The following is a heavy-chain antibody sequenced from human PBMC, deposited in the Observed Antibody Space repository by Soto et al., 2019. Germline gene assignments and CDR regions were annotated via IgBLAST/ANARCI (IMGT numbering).Heavy chain of an antibody. Sequence: GESLKISCKGSGYSFTSYWISWVRQMPGKGLEWMGRIDPSDSYTNYSPSFQGHVTISADKSISTAYLQWSSLKASDTAMYYCARHRYYYDSSGKIYYFGYWGQGSLVTVSS. CDR2: IDPSDSYT. CDR1: GYSFTSYW. D-gene: IGHD3-22*01. CDR3: ARHRYYYDSSGKIYYFGY. J-gene: IGHJ4*02. V-gene: IGHV5-10-1*01.